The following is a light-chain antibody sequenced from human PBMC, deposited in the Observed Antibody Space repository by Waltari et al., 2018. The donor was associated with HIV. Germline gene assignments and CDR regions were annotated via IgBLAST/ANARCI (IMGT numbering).Light chain of an antibody. CDR3: QAWGTGPAV. Sequence: QVVLTHSPSASTSLGASVMPTCTLSRTHMDYAIAWNLQQRQQGARHLNTVNGDGSHNRGDGIPDRFSGSSSGAERYLTISSLRSEDAADYYCQAWGTGPAVFGGGTHLTVL. J-gene: IGLJ7*01. CDR1: RTHMDYA. CDR2: VNGDGSH. V-gene: IGLV4-69*01.